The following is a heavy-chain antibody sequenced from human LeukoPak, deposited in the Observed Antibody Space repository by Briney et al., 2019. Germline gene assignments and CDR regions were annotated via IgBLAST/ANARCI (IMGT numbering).Heavy chain of an antibody. CDR2: INPNSGGT. CDR1: GYTFTGYY. J-gene: IGHJ4*02. Sequence: ASAKVSCKASGYTFTGYYMHWVRQAPGQGLEWMGWINPNSGGTNYAQKFQGRVTMTRDTSISTAYMELSRLRSDDTAVYYCARDEERFSSSGFSDYWGQGTLVTVSS. V-gene: IGHV1-2*02. CDR3: ARDEERFSSSGFSDY. D-gene: IGHD6-13*01.